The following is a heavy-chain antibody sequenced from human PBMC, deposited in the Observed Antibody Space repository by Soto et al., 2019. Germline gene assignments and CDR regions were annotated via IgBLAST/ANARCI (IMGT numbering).Heavy chain of an antibody. Sequence: ASVKVSCKASGFTFTSSAMQWVRQARGQGLEWMGWISAYNGNTNYAQKLQGRVTMTTDTSTSTAYMELRSLRSDDTAVYYCARARPYYYYGMDVWGQGTTVTVSS. J-gene: IGHJ6*02. CDR3: ARARPYYYYGMDV. V-gene: IGHV1-18*01. D-gene: IGHD6-6*01. CDR2: ISAYNGNT. CDR1: GFTFTSSA.